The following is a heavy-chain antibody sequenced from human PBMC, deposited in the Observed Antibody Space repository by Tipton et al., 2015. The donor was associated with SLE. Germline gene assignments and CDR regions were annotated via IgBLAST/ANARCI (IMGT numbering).Heavy chain of an antibody. CDR1: GDSISNSPYY. V-gene: IGHV4-39*01. CDR2: IYYSGST. J-gene: IGHJ5*02. CDR3: ARLSSMVRRAQGWFDP. Sequence: TLSLTCTVSGDSISNSPYYWGWIRQPPGKGLEWIGSIYYSGSTYRNPSLKSRVTISVDTSKNQFSLKLSSVTAADTAVYYCARLSSMVRRAQGWFDPWGQGTLVTVSS. D-gene: IGHD3-10*01.